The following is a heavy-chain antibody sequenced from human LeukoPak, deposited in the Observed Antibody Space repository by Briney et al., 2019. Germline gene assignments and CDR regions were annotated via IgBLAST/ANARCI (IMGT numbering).Heavy chain of an antibody. CDR3: AREAGTVVIGRFDP. CDR2: IRYDGIDI. J-gene: IGHJ5*02. CDR1: GIPFSGSG. D-gene: IGHD2-15*01. V-gene: IGHV3-30*02. Sequence: GGSLRLSCAASGIPFSGSGMHWVRQPPGRGLEWVAFIRYDGIDIKYADSVKGRFSISRDNSKSTLYLQMNSLTTEDTAVYYCAREAGTVVIGRFDPWGQGTLVTVSS.